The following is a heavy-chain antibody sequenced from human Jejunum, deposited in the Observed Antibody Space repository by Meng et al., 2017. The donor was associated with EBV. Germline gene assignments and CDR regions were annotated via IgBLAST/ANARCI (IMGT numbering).Heavy chain of an antibody. D-gene: IGHD2-8*01. V-gene: IGHV3-23*01. CDR1: GFTFSDYA. CDR2: ISNSGGNT. J-gene: IGHJ4*02. Sequence: EVQLLESGGGLVQPGGSLGLSCVASGFTFSDYAMSWVRQAPRKGLEWVSTISNSGGNTHYADSVKGRFTISRDNSKNTLYLQMNSLRAEDTAVYYCTKDVGVVLFDYWGQGTLVTVSS. CDR3: TKDVGVVLFDY.